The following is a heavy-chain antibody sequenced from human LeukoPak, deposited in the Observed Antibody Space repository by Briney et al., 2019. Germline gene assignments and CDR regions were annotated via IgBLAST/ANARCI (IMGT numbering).Heavy chain of an antibody. V-gene: IGHV3-43*02. CDR2: ISGDGVST. CDR3: AKDISNYDFWSGFYT. J-gene: IGHJ5*02. D-gene: IGHD3-3*01. CDR1: GLPIADFA. Sequence: PGGSLRLSCVASGLPIADFAMHWVRQAPGKGLEWVSLISGDGVSTFYADSVKGRFTISRDNSKNSLYLQMNSLRTEDTALYYCAKDISNYDFWSGFYTWGQGTLVTVSS.